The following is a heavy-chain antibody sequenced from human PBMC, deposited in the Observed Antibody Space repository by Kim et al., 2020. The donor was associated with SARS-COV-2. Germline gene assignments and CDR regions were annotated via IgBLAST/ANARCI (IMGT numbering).Heavy chain of an antibody. CDR1: GYTFSSYY. D-gene: IGHD1-26*01. CDR2: INPSGGGT. J-gene: IGHJ4*02. V-gene: IGHV1-46*01. Sequence: ASVKVSCKASGYTFSSYYMHWVRQAPGQGLEWMGIINPSGGGTSYAHKFQGRVTMTRNMSTSTVYMDLSSLRSEDTAVYYCTRDLVGASLDYWGQGTLVTLS. CDR3: TRDLVGASLDY.